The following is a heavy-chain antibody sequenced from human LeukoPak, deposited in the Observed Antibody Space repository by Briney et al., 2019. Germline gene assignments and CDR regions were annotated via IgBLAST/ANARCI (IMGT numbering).Heavy chain of an antibody. CDR3: AKDGHYYDSNGYRFDF. J-gene: IGHJ4*02. Sequence: GGSLRLSCAASGFTFSSYAMSWVRQAPGKGLEWVSVISGSGGNTYYADSVKGRFTISRDNSENTLYLQMNSLRAEDTAVYYCAKDGHYYDSNGYRFDFWGQGTLVTVSS. V-gene: IGHV3-23*01. CDR1: GFTFSSYA. CDR2: ISGSGGNT. D-gene: IGHD3-22*01.